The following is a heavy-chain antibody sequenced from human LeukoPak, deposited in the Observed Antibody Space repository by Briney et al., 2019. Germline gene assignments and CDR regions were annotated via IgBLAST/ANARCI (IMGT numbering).Heavy chain of an antibody. D-gene: IGHD3-9*01. CDR3: ARLYYDILTGYYAFDY. J-gene: IGHJ4*02. CDR2: IYYSGST. CDR1: GGSISSYY. V-gene: IGHV4-59*08. Sequence: PSETLSLTCTVSGGSISSYYWSWIRQPPGKGLEWIGYIYYSGSTNYNPSLKSRVTISVDTSKNQFSLKLSSVTAADTAVYYCARLYYDILTGYYAFDYRGQGTLVTVSS.